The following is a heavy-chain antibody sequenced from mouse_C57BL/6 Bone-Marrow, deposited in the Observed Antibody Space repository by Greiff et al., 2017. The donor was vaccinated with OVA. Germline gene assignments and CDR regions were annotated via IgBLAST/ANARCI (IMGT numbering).Heavy chain of an antibody. CDR1: GYTFTDYN. J-gene: IGHJ4*01. CDR2: INPNNGGT. CDR3: ARHYDHVDAMDY. V-gene: IGHV1-18*01. Sequence: VQLQQSGPELVKPGASVKIPCKASGYTFTDYNMDWVKQSHGKSLEWIGDINPNNGGTIYNQKFKGKATLTVDKSSSTAYMELRSLTSEDTAVYYCARHYDHVDAMDYWGQGTSVTVSS. D-gene: IGHD2-4*01.